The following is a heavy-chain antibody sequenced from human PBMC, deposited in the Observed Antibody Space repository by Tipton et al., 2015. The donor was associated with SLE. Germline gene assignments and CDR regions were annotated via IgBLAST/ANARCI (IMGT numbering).Heavy chain of an antibody. D-gene: IGHD3-10*01. CDR3: ARGRASMVQKD. J-gene: IGHJ4*02. CDR1: GGSISGYY. Sequence: TLSLTCTVSGGSISGYYWNWIRQPPGKGLEWVGYIYYSGSTNYNPSLKSRVTISVDTSKTQFSLKLSSVTAADTAVYYCARGRASMVQKDWGQGTLVTVSS. CDR2: IYYSGST. V-gene: IGHV4-59*01.